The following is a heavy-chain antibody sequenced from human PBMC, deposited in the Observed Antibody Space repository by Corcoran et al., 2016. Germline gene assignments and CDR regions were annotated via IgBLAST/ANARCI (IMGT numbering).Heavy chain of an antibody. CDR3: AREPNYDYVWGSYRYVYYFDY. D-gene: IGHD3-16*02. V-gene: IGHV4-34*01. J-gene: IGHJ4*02. CDR1: GGSFSGYY. Sequence: QVQLQQWGAGLLKPSETLSLTCAVYGGSFSGYYWSWVRQPPGKGLEWIGEINHSGSTNYNPSRKSRVTISVDTSKNQFSLKLSSVTAADTAVYYCAREPNYDYVWGSYRYVYYFDYWGQGTLVTVSS. CDR2: INHSGST.